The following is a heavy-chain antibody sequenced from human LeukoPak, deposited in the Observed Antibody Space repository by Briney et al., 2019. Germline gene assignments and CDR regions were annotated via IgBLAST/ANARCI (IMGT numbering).Heavy chain of an antibody. D-gene: IGHD6-19*01. CDR3: ARGAYSSGWAYFDH. CDR1: GFMFSNYW. CDR2: IKQDGSEK. V-gene: IGHV3-7*01. J-gene: IGHJ4*02. Sequence: GGSLRLSCAASGFMFSNYWMSWVRQAPGKGLEWVANIKQDGSEKYYVDSVKGRFTISRDNAKNSLYLHMDSLRAEDTAVYYCARGAYSSGWAYFDHWGQGTLVTVSS.